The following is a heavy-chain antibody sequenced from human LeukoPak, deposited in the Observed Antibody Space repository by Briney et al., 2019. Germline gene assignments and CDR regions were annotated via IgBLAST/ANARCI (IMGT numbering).Heavy chain of an antibody. V-gene: IGHV4-4*02. Sequence: PSGTLSLTCAVSGVSISSSEWWIWVRQPPGQGLEWIGEIHRAGRTRYNPSLKSRVTISMDYSKNQFSLKLTSVTAADTAVYYCARGSSIAAAAFDDYWGQGTLVTVSS. D-gene: IGHD6-13*01. J-gene: IGHJ4*02. CDR1: GVSISSSEW. CDR2: IHRAGRT. CDR3: ARGSSIAAAAFDDY.